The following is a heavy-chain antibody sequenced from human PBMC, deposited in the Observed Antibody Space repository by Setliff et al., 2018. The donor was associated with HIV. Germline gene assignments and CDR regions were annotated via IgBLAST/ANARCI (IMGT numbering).Heavy chain of an antibody. J-gene: IGHJ4*02. V-gene: IGHV1-8*01. CDR3: ARGYCSSTSCYGIYYFDN. CDR1: GYNFTSHD. D-gene: IGHD2-2*01. Sequence: EASVKVSCKASGYNFTSHDINWVRQAPGQGLEWMGWMNPKSGNTGYARKLQGRVTMTRKTSISTAYMELRSLRSDDTAVYYCARGYCSSTSCYGIYYFDNWGQGAPVTVS. CDR2: MNPKSGNT.